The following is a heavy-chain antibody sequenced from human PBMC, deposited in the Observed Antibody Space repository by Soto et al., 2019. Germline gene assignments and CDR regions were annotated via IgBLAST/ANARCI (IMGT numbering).Heavy chain of an antibody. D-gene: IGHD1-1*01. V-gene: IGHV3-23*02. CDR3: AKDRPTTTCFDD. CDR2: ISGSGSET. CDR1: GCTCTTYA. Sequence: GGCLRLSGVASGCTCTTYAMTWVRQAPEKGLEWDSAISGSGSETNYGDSGKGPVSVSRDNSKNILYLQMNRLRAEDTPVYYCAKDRPTTTCFDDWRPGTLVTVSS. J-gene: IGHJ4*02.